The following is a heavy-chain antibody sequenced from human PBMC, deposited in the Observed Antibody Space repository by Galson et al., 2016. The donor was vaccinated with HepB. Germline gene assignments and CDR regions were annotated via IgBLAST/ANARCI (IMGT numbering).Heavy chain of an antibody. D-gene: IGHD5-24*01. CDR1: GFTFNIYT. J-gene: IGHJ3*02. CDR3: VRDYNYAFDI. V-gene: IGHV3-48*02. CDR2: IRDSTTM. Sequence: SLRLSCAASGFTFNIYTMNWVRQAPGKGLEWVSYIRDSTTMYHADSVRGRFTISRDGAKNSLYLQMNSLRDDDTALYYCVRDYNYAFDIWGQGTMVTVSS.